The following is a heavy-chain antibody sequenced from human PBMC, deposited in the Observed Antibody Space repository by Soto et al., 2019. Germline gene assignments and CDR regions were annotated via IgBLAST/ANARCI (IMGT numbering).Heavy chain of an antibody. CDR2: IWYDGSNK. J-gene: IGHJ4*02. CDR3: ARGQYCRGGSCYPVWSFDY. V-gene: IGHV3-33*01. D-gene: IGHD2-15*01. CDR1: GFTFSSYG. Sequence: GGSLRLSCAASGFTFSSYGMHWVRQAPGKGLEWVAVIWYDGSNKYYADSVKGRFTISRDNSKNTLYLQMNSLRAEDTAVYYCARGQYCRGGSCYPVWSFDYWGQGTLVTVSS.